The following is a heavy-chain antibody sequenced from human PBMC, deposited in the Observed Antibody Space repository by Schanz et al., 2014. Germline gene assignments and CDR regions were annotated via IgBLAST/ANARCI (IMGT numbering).Heavy chain of an antibody. CDR2: ISGSGGST. D-gene: IGHD3-9*01. J-gene: IGHJ4*02. V-gene: IGHV3-23*01. CDR3: AYYDVLTGFDY. CDR1: GFTFTTYA. Sequence: DVQLLESGGGLVQPGESLRLSCAASGFTFTTYAMTWVRQAPGQGLEWVSAISGSGGSTYYADSVKGRFTISRDNSKNTHNLQINNLRAEDTAVYYCAYYDVLTGFDYWGQGTQVTVSS.